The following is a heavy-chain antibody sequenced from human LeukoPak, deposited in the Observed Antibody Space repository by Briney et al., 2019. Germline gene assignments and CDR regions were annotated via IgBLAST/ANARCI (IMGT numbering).Heavy chain of an antibody. D-gene: IGHD5-18*01. CDR1: GGTFSSYA. CDR2: IIPIFGTA. CDR3: ARDPPRQLWPDYYYYYGMDV. J-gene: IGHJ6*02. V-gene: IGHV1-69*13. Sequence: SVKVSCKASGGTFSSYAISWVRQAPGQGLEWMGGIIPIFGTANYAQKFQGRVTITADESTSTAYMELSSLRSEDTAVYYCARDPPRQLWPDYYYYYGMDVWGQGTTVTVSS.